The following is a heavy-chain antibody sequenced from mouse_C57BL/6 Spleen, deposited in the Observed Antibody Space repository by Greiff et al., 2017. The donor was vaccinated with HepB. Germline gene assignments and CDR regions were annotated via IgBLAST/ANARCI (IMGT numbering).Heavy chain of an antibody. J-gene: IGHJ2*01. V-gene: IGHV1-64*01. Sequence: VQLQQPGAELVKPGASVKLSCKASGYTFTSYWMHWVKQRPGQGLEWIGMIHPNSGSTNYNEKFKSKATLTVDKSSSTAYMQLSSLTSEDSAVYYCARSASTVVADDFDYWGQGTTLTVSS. D-gene: IGHD1-1*01. CDR2: IHPNSGST. CDR3: ARSASTVVADDFDY. CDR1: GYTFTSYW.